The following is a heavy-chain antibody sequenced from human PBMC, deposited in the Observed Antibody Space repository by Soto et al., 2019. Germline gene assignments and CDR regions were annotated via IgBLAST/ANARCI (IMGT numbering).Heavy chain of an antibody. CDR3: TRGRDGYNDAFDI. CDR1: GFTFSGSA. D-gene: IGHD5-12*01. Sequence: GGSLRLSCAASGFTFSGSAMHWVRQASGKGLEWVGRIRSKANSYATAYAASVKGRFTISRDDSKNTAYLQMNSLKTEDTAVYYCTRGRDGYNDAFDIWGQGTMVIVSS. J-gene: IGHJ3*02. CDR2: IRSKANSYAT. V-gene: IGHV3-73*01.